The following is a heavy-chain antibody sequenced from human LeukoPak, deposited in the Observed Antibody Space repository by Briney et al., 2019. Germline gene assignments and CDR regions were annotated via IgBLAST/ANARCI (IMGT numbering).Heavy chain of an antibody. CDR3: AILPDYIAVAATEY. Sequence: PSETLSLTYAVYGGSFSGYYWSWIRQPPGKGLEWIGEINHSGSTNYNPSLKSRVTISVDTSKNQFSLKLSSVTAADTAVYYCAILPDYIAVAATEYWGQGTLVTVSS. CDR2: INHSGST. V-gene: IGHV4-34*01. J-gene: IGHJ4*02. D-gene: IGHD6-19*01. CDR1: GGSFSGYY.